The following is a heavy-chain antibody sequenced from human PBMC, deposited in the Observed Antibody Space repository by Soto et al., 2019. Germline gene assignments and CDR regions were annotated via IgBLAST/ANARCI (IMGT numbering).Heavy chain of an antibody. CDR1: GDTFTSYC. CDR2: IIPILGKA. D-gene: IGHD6-6*01. V-gene: IGHV1-69*02. Sequence: GAPVKVCCKASGDTFTSYCIIWVRQATGQGLEWMGRIIPILGKANYAQKFQGRVTITADKSTSTAYMELSSLRSEDTAVYYCARSIAARPNRYYYYMDVWGKGTTVTV. CDR3: ARSIAARPNRYYYYMDV. J-gene: IGHJ6*03.